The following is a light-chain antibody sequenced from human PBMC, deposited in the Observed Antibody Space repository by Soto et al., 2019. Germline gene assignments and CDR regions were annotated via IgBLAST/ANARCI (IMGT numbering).Light chain of an antibody. J-gene: IGKJ5*01. Sequence: EIVLTQSPATLSLSPRERATLSCRASQSVSSYLAWYQQKPGQAPRLLIYDASNRATGIPARFSGSGSGTEFSLTISSLQSEDFAVYYCQQYNNWPPITFGQGTRLENK. CDR1: QSVSSY. CDR3: QQYNNWPPIT. V-gene: IGKV3-11*01. CDR2: DAS.